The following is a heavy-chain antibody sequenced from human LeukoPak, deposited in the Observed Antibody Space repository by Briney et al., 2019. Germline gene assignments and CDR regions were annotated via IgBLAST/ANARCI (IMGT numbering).Heavy chain of an antibody. CDR2: IYYTGSP. CDR1: GGSISTSSYY. CDR3: ARDSGSYSYFDY. D-gene: IGHD1-26*01. V-gene: IGHV4-39*07. Sequence: SETLSLTCAVSGGSISTSSYYWGWIRQPPGKGLEWIGSIYYTGSPYYNPSLKSRVAISLDTSKNQFSLKLSSVTAADTAVYYCARDSGSYSYFDYWGQGTLVTVSS. J-gene: IGHJ4*02.